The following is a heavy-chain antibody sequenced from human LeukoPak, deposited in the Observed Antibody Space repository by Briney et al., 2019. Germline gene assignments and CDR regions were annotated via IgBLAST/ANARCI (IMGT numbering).Heavy chain of an antibody. CDR2: INSGSSSI. Sequence: GGSLRLSCAASGFSFSSYSVNWVRQAPGKWLEWVSYINSGSSSIYYADSVEGRFTISRDNAKNSLYLQMNSLRAEDTAVYYCARGLDGNSIWYFDLWGRGTLVTVSS. CDR1: GFSFSSYS. CDR3: ARGLDGNSIWYFDL. V-gene: IGHV3-48*01. J-gene: IGHJ2*01. D-gene: IGHD4-23*01.